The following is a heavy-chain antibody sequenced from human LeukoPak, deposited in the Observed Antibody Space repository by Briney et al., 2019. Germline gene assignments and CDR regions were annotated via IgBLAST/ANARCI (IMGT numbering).Heavy chain of an antibody. CDR3: ARRNYGDYDHYFDY. CDR1: GGSISSSSYY. V-gene: IGHV4-39*07. CDR2: IYCSGST. Sequence: SETLSLTCTVSGGSISSSSYYRGWIRQPPGKGLEWIGSIYCSGSTYYNPSLKSRVTISGDTSRNQFSLRLSSVTAADTAVYFCARRNYGDYDHYFDYWGQGILVTVSS. J-gene: IGHJ4*02. D-gene: IGHD4-17*01.